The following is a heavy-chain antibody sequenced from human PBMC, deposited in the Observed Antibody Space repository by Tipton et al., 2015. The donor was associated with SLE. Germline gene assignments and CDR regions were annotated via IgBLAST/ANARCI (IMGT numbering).Heavy chain of an antibody. CDR2: IYTSGST. CDR3: ARDRRLIAAPSFWWYFDL. J-gene: IGHJ2*01. Sequence: TLSLTCTVPDGSISSYYWSWIRQPPGKGLEWIGYIYTSGSTNYNPSLKSRVTISVDTSKNQFSLKLSSVTAADTAVYYCARDRRLIAAPSFWWYFDLWGRGTLVTVSS. CDR1: DGSISSYY. D-gene: IGHD6-13*01. V-gene: IGHV4-4*08.